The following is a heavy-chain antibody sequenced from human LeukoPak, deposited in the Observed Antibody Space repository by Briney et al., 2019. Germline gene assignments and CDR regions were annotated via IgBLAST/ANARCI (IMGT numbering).Heavy chain of an antibody. D-gene: IGHD3-16*01. CDR3: ARDNDSRDPPHFDY. J-gene: IGHJ4*02. Sequence: GASVKVSCKASGYTFTSYYMHWVRQAPGQGLEWMGWINPNGGGTNYAQKFQGRVTMTRDTSISTAYMELSRLRSDDTAVYYCARDNDSRDPPHFDYWGQGTLVTVSS. CDR2: INPNGGGT. CDR1: GYTFTSYY. V-gene: IGHV1-2*02.